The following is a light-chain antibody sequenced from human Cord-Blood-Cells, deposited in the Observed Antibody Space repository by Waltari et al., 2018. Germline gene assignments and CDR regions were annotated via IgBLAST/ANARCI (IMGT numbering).Light chain of an antibody. J-gene: IGLJ1*01. CDR3: SSYTSSSTLYV. CDR1: SSDVGGPNL. CDR2: DVS. Sequence: QSALPHPASVSGSPGPPITISPPGTSSDVGGPNLVSGYQQHPGKAPKLMIYDVSNRPSGVSNRFSGSKSGNTASLTISGLRAEDEADYYCSSYTSSSTLYVFGTGTKVTVL. V-gene: IGLV2-14*01.